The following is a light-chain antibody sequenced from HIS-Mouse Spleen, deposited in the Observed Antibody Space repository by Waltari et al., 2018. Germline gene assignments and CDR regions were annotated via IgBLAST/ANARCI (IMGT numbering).Light chain of an antibody. CDR3: YSTDSSGNHGV. CDR2: EDS. Sequence: SYELTQPPSVSVSPGQTARITCSRDALPQKYAYCYQQKSGQAPVLVIYEDSKRPSGIPERFSGSSSGTMATLTISGAQVEDEADYYCYSTDSSGNHGVFGGGTKLTVL. CDR1: ALPQKY. J-gene: IGLJ2*01. V-gene: IGLV3-10*01.